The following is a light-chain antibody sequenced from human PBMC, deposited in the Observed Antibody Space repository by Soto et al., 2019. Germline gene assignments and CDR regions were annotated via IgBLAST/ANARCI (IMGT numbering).Light chain of an antibody. CDR1: NSNIGAGYE. J-gene: IGLJ2*01. CDR2: GNT. V-gene: IGLV1-40*01. Sequence: QAVLTQPPSVSGAPGQRVTISCTGSNSNIGAGYEVHWYQQFPGTAPKLLIYGNTNRPSGVPDRFSGSKSGTSASLAITGLQAEDEADYYCQSYDSSLSAVVFGGGTKLTVL. CDR3: QSYDSSLSAVV.